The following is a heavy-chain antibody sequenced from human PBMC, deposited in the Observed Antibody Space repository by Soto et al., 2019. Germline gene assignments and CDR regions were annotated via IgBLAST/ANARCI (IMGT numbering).Heavy chain of an antibody. CDR1: GYTFTSYD. CDR3: ARDFELDYGGKAYFDY. V-gene: IGHV1-18*04. J-gene: IGHJ4*02. D-gene: IGHD4-17*01. CDR2: ISAYNGNT. Sequence: ASVKVSCKASGYTFTSYDISWVRQAPGQGLEWMGWISAYNGNTNYAQKLQGRVTMTTDTSTSTAYMELRSLRSDDTAVYYCARDFELDYGGKAYFDYWGQGTLVTVSS.